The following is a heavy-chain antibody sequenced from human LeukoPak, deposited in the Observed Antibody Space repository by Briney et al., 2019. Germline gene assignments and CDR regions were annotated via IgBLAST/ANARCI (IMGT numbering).Heavy chain of an antibody. J-gene: IGHJ4*02. CDR3: ARSFSSGWYWMNY. Sequence: ASVKLSCKASGYTFTGYYMHWVRQAPGQGLEWMGWINPNSGGTNYAQKFQGRVTMTRDTSISTAYMELSRLRSDDTAVYYCARSFSSGWYWMNYWGQGTLVTVSS. CDR1: GYTFTGYY. CDR2: INPNSGGT. V-gene: IGHV1-2*02. D-gene: IGHD6-19*01.